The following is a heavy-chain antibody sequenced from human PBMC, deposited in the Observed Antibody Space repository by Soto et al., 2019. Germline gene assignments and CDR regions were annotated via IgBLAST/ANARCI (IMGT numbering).Heavy chain of an antibody. D-gene: IGHD2-2*02. J-gene: IGHJ4*02. CDR3: ASSFHPVPAAIPLIAARPSDY. CDR1: GGSFSGYY. CDR2: INHSGST. Sequence: SETLSNTYAVYGGSFSGYYWSWIRQTPGKGLEWSGEINHSGSTNYNPSLKSRVTISVDTSKNQFSLKLSSVTAADTAVYYCASSFHPVPAAIPLIAARPSDYWGQGTLVTVSS. V-gene: IGHV4-34*01.